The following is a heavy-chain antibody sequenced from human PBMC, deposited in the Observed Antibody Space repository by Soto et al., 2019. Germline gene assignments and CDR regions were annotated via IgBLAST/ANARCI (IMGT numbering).Heavy chain of an antibody. CDR2: IHTTDGT. CDR3: ARALSSAAGLYFDF. Sequence: PSETLSLTCTDSGGSISSYYWSWIRQPAGKGMEWIGRIHTTDGTNYNPSLKSRVTMSIDTSNNQFSLKLSSLTAADTAVYYCARALSSAAGLYFDFWGQGTLVTVSS. CDR1: GGSISSYY. D-gene: IGHD6-13*01. J-gene: IGHJ4*02. V-gene: IGHV4-4*07.